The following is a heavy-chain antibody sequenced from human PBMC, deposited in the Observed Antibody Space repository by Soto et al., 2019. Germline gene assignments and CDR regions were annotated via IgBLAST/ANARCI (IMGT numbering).Heavy chain of an antibody. V-gene: IGHV4-59*01. CDR2: IYYSGST. D-gene: IGHD3-16*01. Sequence: QVQLQESGPGLVKPSETLSLTCTVSGGSISSYYWSWIRQPPGKGLEWIGYIYYSGSTNYNPSLRGRVSISVDTSKTQIYLKLSSVSAADMAVYYCARFWGWYFAYGGQGTLVTVSS. J-gene: IGHJ4*02. CDR1: GGSISSYY. CDR3: ARFWGWYFAY.